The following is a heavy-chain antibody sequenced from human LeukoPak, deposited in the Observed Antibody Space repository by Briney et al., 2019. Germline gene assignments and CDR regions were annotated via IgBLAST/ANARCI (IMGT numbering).Heavy chain of an antibody. CDR3: AKDGDYVRH. V-gene: IGHV4-34*01. D-gene: IGHD4-17*01. CDR2: INHSGST. CDR1: GGSFSGYY. J-gene: IGHJ4*02. Sequence: SETLSLTCAVYGGSFSGYYWSWIRQPPGKGLEWIGEINHSGSTNYNPSLKSRVTMSVDTSKNQFSLKLSFVTAADTAVYYCAKDGDYVRHWGQGTLVTVSS.